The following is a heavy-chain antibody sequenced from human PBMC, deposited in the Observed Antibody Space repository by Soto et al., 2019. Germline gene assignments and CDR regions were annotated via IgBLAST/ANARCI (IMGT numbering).Heavy chain of an antibody. J-gene: IGHJ4*02. CDR2: IYYSGST. CDR3: ARFYCSSTSCAKLGVIDY. Sequence: QLQLQESGPGLVKPSETLSLNCTVSGGSISSSSYYWGWIRQPPGKGLEWIGSIYYSGSTYYNPSLKTRVTISVDTSKNQFSLKLSSVTASDTAVYYCARFYCSSTSCAKLGVIDYWGQGTLVTVSS. V-gene: IGHV4-39*01. D-gene: IGHD2-2*01. CDR1: GGSISSSSYY.